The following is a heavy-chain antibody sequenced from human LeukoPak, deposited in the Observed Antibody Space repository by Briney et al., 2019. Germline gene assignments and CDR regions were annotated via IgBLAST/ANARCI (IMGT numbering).Heavy chain of an antibody. V-gene: IGHV1-24*01. J-gene: IGHJ4*02. CDR3: ATWYYYGSGSTMGFDY. D-gene: IGHD3-10*01. CDR1: GYTLTELS. CDR2: FDPEDGET. Sequence: ASVKVSCNVSGYTLTELSMHWLRQAPGKGLEGWGGFDPEDGETIYAQKFQGRVTMTEDTSTDTAYMELSSLRSEDTAVYYCATWYYYGSGSTMGFDYWGQGTLVTVSS.